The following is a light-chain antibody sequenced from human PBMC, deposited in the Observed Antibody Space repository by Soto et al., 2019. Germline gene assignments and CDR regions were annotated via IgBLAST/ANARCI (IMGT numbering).Light chain of an antibody. Sequence: QSVLTQPASVSGSPGQSITISCTGTSSDVGGYNYVSWHQQDPGKAPKLMIYDVSNRPSGVSNRFSGSKSGNTASLTISGLQAEDEADYYCSSYTSSSTLEIFGTGTKLTVL. CDR3: SSYTSSSTLEI. V-gene: IGLV2-14*01. CDR2: DVS. J-gene: IGLJ1*01. CDR1: SSDVGGYNY.